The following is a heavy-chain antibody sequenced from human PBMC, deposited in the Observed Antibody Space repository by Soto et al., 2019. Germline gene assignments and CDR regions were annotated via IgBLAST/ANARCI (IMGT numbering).Heavy chain of an antibody. Sequence: PVGSLRLSCTASFFTFSNAWMNLVRNSPLKVLEWVCRIKSKTDGGTTDYAAPVKGRFTISRDDSKNTLYLQMNSLKTEDTAVYYCTTTISYDYVWGSPDYWGQGTLVTVSS. CDR2: IKSKTDGGTT. D-gene: IGHD3-16*01. J-gene: IGHJ4*02. V-gene: IGHV3-15*07. CDR1: FFTFSNAW. CDR3: TTTISYDYVWGSPDY.